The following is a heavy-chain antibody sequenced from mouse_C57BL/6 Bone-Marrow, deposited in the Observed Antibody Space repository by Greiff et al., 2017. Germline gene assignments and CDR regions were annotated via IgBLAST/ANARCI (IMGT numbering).Heavy chain of an antibody. CDR2: IHPNSGST. Sequence: QVQLQQPGAELVKPGASVKLSCKASGYTFTSYWMHWVKQRPGQGLEWIGMIHPNSGSTNYNEKFKSKDTLTVDKSSSTAYMQLSSLTSEDSAVYYCARVVAYWGQGTLVTVSA. CDR1: GYTFTSYW. J-gene: IGHJ3*01. CDR3: ARVVAY. V-gene: IGHV1-64*01.